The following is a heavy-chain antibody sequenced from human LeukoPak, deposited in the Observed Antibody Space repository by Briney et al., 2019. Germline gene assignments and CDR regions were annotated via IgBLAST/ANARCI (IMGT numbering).Heavy chain of an antibody. Sequence: SVNVSCKASGGTFISYAISWVRQAPGQGLEWMGRIIPILGIANYAQKFQGRVTITADKSTSTAYMELSSLRSEDAAVYYCARDPPGSGLHVYWGQGTLVTVSS. CDR2: IIPILGIA. CDR1: GGTFISYA. CDR3: ARDPPGSGLHVY. J-gene: IGHJ4*02. V-gene: IGHV1-69*04. D-gene: IGHD3-22*01.